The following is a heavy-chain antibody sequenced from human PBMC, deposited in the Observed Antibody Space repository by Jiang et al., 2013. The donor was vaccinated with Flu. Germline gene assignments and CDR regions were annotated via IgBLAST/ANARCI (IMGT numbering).Heavy chain of an antibody. CDR2: IYTSGST. CDR3: AREAIAAACLLDY. J-gene: IGHJ4*01. Sequence: SGSGLVKPSQTLSLTCTVSGGSISSGSYYWSWIRQPAGKGLEWIGRIYTSGSTNYNPSLKSRVTISVDTSKNQFSLKLSSVTAADTAVYYCAREAIAAACLLDY. V-gene: IGHV4-61*02. CDR1: GGSISSGSYY. D-gene: IGHD6-13*01.